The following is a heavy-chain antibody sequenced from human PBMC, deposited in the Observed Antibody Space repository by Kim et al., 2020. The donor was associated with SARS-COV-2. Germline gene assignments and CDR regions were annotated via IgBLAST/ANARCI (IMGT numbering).Heavy chain of an antibody. Sequence: SVKVSCKASGGTFSSYAISWVRQAPGQGLEWMGRIIPILGIANYAQKFQGRVTITADKSTSTAYMELSSLRSEDTAVYYCARGVDIVVVVAATPDVMTAFDIWGQGTMVTVSS. CDR1: GGTFSSYA. CDR2: IIPILGIA. CDR3: ARGVDIVVVVAATPDVMTAFDI. J-gene: IGHJ3*02. V-gene: IGHV1-69*04. D-gene: IGHD2-15*01.